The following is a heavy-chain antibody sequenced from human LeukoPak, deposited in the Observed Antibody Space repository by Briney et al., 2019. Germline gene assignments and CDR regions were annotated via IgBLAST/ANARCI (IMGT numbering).Heavy chain of an antibody. Sequence: PGGSLRLSCAASGSTFSSYSMNWVRQAPGKGLEWVSSISSSSSYIYYADSVKGRFTISRDNAKNSLYLQTNSLRAEDTAVYYCARTGYSYGYPFDYWGQGTLVTVSS. CDR2: ISSSSSYI. J-gene: IGHJ4*02. D-gene: IGHD5-18*01. V-gene: IGHV3-21*01. CDR1: GSTFSSYS. CDR3: ARTGYSYGYPFDY.